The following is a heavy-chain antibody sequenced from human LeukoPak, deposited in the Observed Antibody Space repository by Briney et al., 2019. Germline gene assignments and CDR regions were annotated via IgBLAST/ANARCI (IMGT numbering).Heavy chain of an antibody. J-gene: IGHJ4*02. D-gene: IGHD3-22*01. V-gene: IGHV1-2*02. CDR2: INPNSGGT. Sequence: ASVNVSCKASGYTFTGYYMHWVRQAPGQGLEWMGWINPNSGGTNYAQKFQGRVTMTRDTSISTAYMELSRLRSDDTAVYYCARMVPLYSDSIRSFTSWGQGTLVTVSS. CDR3: ARMVPLYSDSIRSFTS. CDR1: GYTFTGYY.